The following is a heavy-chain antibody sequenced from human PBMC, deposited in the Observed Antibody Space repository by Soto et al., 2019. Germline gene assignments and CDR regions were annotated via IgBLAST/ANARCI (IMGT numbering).Heavy chain of an antibody. J-gene: IGHJ5*02. Sequence: SETLSLTCAVYGGSFSGYYWSWIRQPPGKGLEWIGEINHSGSTNYNPSLKSRVTISVDTSKNQFSLKLSSVTAADTAVYYCARERIAVAGRRFDPWGQGTLVTVSS. CDR2: INHSGST. CDR3: ARERIAVAGRRFDP. CDR1: GGSFSGYY. V-gene: IGHV4-34*01. D-gene: IGHD6-19*01.